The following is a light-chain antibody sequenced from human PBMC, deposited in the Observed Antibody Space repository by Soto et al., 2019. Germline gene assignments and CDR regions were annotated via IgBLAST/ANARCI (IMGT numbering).Light chain of an antibody. CDR2: GVS. J-gene: IGKJ1*01. CDR3: QQYGSSPRT. V-gene: IGKV3-20*01. Sequence: EIVLTQSPGTLSLSPGDRATLSCRASQSVSSGYFAWYQQKPGQAPRLLIFGVSSRSTGIPDRFSGSGSGTDFTLTISRLEPEDFAVYYCQQYGSSPRTFGQGTKVDIK. CDR1: QSVSSGY.